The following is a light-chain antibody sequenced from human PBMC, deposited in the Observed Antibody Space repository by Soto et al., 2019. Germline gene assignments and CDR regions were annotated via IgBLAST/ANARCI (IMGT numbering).Light chain of an antibody. J-gene: IGLJ1*01. CDR1: SSDVGGYNY. CDR2: DVS. Sequence: QSVLTQPASVSGSPGQSITISCTGTSSDVGGYNYVSWHQQHPGKAPKLTIYDVSSRPSGVSNLFSASKSGNTASLTISGLQAEDEADYYCTSYTSSGTXVFGTGTKVTVL. V-gene: IGLV2-14*01. CDR3: TSYTSSGTXV.